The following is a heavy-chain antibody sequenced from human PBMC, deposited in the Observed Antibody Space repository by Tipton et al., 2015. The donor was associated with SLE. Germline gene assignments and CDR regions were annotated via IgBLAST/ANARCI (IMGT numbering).Heavy chain of an antibody. CDR2: IYYGVPG. CDR3: ARGSRVEEELDF. J-gene: IGHJ4*02. Sequence: TLSLTCTVSGGSISSFSWTWIRQPPGKGLEWMGYIYYGVPGNYSPSLKSRLSISVDTSENQFSVRLSSVTAADSAVYYCARGSRVEEELDFWGQGTLVTVSS. D-gene: IGHD1-26*01. CDR1: GGSISSFS. V-gene: IGHV4-59*01.